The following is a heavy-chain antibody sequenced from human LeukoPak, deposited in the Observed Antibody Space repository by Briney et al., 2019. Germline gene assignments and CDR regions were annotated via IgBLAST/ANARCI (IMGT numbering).Heavy chain of an antibody. D-gene: IGHD6-19*01. V-gene: IGHV3-48*03. CDR2: ISSSGSTI. J-gene: IGHJ6*02. CDR3: AKDRLPGGIEVAGTDDGMDV. CDR1: GFTFSSYE. Sequence: PGGSLRLSCAASGFTFSSYEMNWVRQAPGKGLEWVSYISSSGSTIYYADSVKGRFTISRDNSKNSMYLQMNSLSTEDTAFYYCAKDRLPGGIEVAGTDDGMDVWGQGTTVTVSS.